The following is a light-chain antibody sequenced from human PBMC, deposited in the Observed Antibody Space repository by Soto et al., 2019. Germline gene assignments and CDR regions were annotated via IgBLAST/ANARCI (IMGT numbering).Light chain of an antibody. CDR1: SSNIGAGYD. Sequence: QSVVTQPPSVSGAPGQRVTISCTGSSSNIGAGYDVHWYQQLPGTAPKLLIFGNSNRPSGVPDRFSGSKSDTSASLAITGLQTEDEAEYYCHSYDSSLSGVVFGGGTKLTVL. CDR3: HSYDSSLSGVV. J-gene: IGLJ3*02. CDR2: GNS. V-gene: IGLV1-40*01.